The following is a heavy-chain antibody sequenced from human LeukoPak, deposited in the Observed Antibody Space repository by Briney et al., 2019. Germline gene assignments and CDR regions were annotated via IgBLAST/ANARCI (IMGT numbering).Heavy chain of an antibody. Sequence: SETLSLTCTVSGGSISSYYWSWIRQPPGKGLEWIGYIYYSGSTNYNPSLKSRVTISVDSSKNQFSLRLSSVTAADTAVYFCARGHKGLEVWGQGATVTVSS. CDR2: IYYSGST. CDR3: ARGHKGLEV. V-gene: IGHV4-59*01. J-gene: IGHJ6*02. CDR1: GGSISSYY.